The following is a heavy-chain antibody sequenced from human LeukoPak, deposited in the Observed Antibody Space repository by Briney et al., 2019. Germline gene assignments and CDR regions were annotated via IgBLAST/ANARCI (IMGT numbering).Heavy chain of an antibody. J-gene: IGHJ3*02. Sequence: SETLSLTCTVSGGSISSYYWSWIRQPPGKGLEWIGYIYHSGSTYYNPSLKSRVTISVDRSKNQFSLKLSSVTAADTAVYYCARDQSDDFWSGYPGTFDIWGQGTMVTVSS. V-gene: IGHV4-59*12. CDR2: IYHSGST. D-gene: IGHD3-3*01. CDR3: ARDQSDDFWSGYPGTFDI. CDR1: GGSISSYY.